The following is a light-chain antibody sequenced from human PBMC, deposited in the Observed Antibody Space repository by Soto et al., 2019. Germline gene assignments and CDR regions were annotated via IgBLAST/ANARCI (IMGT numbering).Light chain of an antibody. V-gene: IGKV1-39*01. CDR3: QQSYSTPFT. CDR2: AAS. Sequence: DIQMTQSPSSLSASVGDRVTITCLASQSISSYLNWYQQKPGKAPKLLIYAASSLKSGVPSRFSGSGSGTDFTLTISSLQPEDFATYYCQQSYSTPFTFGGGTKVDIK. CDR1: QSISSY. J-gene: IGKJ4*01.